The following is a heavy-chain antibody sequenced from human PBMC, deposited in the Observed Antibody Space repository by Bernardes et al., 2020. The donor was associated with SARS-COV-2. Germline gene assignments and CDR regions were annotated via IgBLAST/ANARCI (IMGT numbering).Heavy chain of an antibody. CDR2: ISPDSDHI. J-gene: IGHJ4*02. V-gene: IGHV3-21*01. Sequence: GGSLRLSCAASGFSFSSYTMNWVRQAPGKGLEWVSSISPDSDHIYYADSVKGRSTTSRDNAQTSLFLQMNSLRAEDTAVYYRARPIPTYGTRIAPYEDWGQGTLVTVSS. CDR1: GFSFSSYT. D-gene: IGHD1-26*01. CDR3: ARPIPTYGTRIAPYED.